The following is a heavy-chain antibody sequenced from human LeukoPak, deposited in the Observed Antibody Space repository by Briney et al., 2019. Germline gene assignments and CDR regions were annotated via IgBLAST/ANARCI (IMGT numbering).Heavy chain of an antibody. CDR2: IYTSGST. Sequence: SETLSLTCTVSGGSISSGSYYWSWIRQPAGKGLEWIGRIYTSGSTNYNPSLKSRVTISVDTSKNQFSLKLSSVTAADTAVYYCARDGYYYDSSGYYRGYYFDYWGQGTLVTVSS. CDR1: GGSISSGSYY. J-gene: IGHJ4*02. V-gene: IGHV4-61*02. CDR3: ARDGYYYDSSGYYRGYYFDY. D-gene: IGHD3-22*01.